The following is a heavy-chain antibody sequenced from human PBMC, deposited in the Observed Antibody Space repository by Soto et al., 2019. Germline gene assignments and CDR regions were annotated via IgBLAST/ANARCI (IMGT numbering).Heavy chain of an antibody. CDR3: AKGNARSSSYYYGMDV. D-gene: IGHD6-19*01. CDR1: GFTFSSYG. V-gene: IGHV3-30*18. CDR2: ISYDGSNK. J-gene: IGHJ6*02. Sequence: GGSLRLSCAASGFTFSSYGMHWVRQAPGKGLEWVAVISYDGSNKYYADSVKGRFTISRDNSKNTLYLQMNSLRAEDTAVYYCAKGNARSSSYYYGMDVWGQGTTVTV.